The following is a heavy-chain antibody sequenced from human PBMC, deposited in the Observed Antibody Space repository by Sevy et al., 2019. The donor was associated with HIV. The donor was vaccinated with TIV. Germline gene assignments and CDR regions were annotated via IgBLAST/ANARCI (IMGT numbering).Heavy chain of an antibody. Sequence: ASVKGSCKASGYIFAGYYIHWVRQAPGQGLEWMGWVNPKSGDTNYAPKFQDTVTMTRDTSISTAYLMLSSLRSDDTAVYFCAREVCSATSCYPLYWGQGTLVTVSS. CDR1: GYIFAGYY. D-gene: IGHD2-2*01. J-gene: IGHJ4*02. CDR2: VNPKSGDT. CDR3: AREVCSATSCYPLY. V-gene: IGHV1-2*02.